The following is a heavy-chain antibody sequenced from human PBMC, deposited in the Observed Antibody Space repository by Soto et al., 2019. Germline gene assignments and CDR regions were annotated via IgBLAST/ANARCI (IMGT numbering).Heavy chain of an antibody. CDR2: ISYDGSNK. CDR1: GFTFSSYG. D-gene: IGHD5-12*01. CDR3: AKTGDSGYDLDY. J-gene: IGHJ4*02. Sequence: QVQLVESGGGVVQPGRSLRLSCAASGFTFSSYGMHWVRQAPGKGLEWVAVISYDGSNKYYADSVKGRFTISRDNSKNTLYLQMNSLRAEDTAVYYCAKTGDSGYDLDYWGQGSLVTVSS. V-gene: IGHV3-30*18.